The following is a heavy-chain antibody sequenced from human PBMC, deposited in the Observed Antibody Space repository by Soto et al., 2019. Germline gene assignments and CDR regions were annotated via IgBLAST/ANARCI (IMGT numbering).Heavy chain of an antibody. CDR3: ARLVWSYGTWFDP. CDR2: FYHSGST. D-gene: IGHD5-18*01. J-gene: IGHJ5*02. CDR1: GGSISSVGYC. V-gene: IGHV4-61*08. Sequence: PSETLSLTCAVSGGSISSVGYCWSWIRQPPGKGLEWIGYFYHSGSTNYNPSLKSRVTISVDTSKNQFSLKLSSVTAADTAVYYCARLVWSYGTWFDPWGQGTLVTVSS.